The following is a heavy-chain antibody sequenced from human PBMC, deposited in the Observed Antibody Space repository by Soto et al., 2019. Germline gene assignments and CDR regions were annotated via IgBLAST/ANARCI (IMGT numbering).Heavy chain of an antibody. CDR2: ISSSSSTI. Sequence: GGSLRLSCAASGFTFSSYSMNWVRQAPGRGLEWVSYISSSSSTIYYVDSVKGRFTISRDNAKNSLYLQMNSLRAEDTAVYYCARDNGDLAYYYYGMDVWAQGTTVTVSS. CDR3: ARDNGDLAYYYYGMDV. J-gene: IGHJ6*02. D-gene: IGHD4-17*01. CDR1: GFTFSSYS. V-gene: IGHV3-48*04.